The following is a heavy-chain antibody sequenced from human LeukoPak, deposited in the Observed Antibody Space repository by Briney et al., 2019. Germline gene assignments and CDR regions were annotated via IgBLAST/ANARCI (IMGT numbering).Heavy chain of an antibody. CDR3: ARGDPFDYGGSDY. Sequence: SQTLSLTCTVSGGSISSGSYYWSWIRQPAGKGLEWIGRIYTSGSTNYNPSLKSRVTISVDTSKNQFSLKLSSVTAADTAVYYCARGDPFDYGGSDYWGQGTLVTVSS. CDR2: IYTSGST. V-gene: IGHV4-61*02. D-gene: IGHD4-23*01. J-gene: IGHJ4*02. CDR1: GGSISSGSYY.